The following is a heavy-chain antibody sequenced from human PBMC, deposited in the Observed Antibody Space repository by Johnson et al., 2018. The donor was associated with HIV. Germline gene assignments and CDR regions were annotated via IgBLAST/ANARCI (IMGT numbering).Heavy chain of an antibody. D-gene: IGHD6-19*01. CDR2: ISWNSGSI. Sequence: VQLVESGGGLVQPGRSLRLSCAASGFTFDDYAMHWVRQAPGKGLEWVSGISWNSGSIGYADSVKGRFTISRDNAKNSLYLQMNSLRAEDTALYYCARPDGAVASDFNAFDIWGQGTMVTVSS. J-gene: IGHJ3*02. V-gene: IGHV3-9*01. CDR3: ARPDGAVASDFNAFDI. CDR1: GFTFDDYA.